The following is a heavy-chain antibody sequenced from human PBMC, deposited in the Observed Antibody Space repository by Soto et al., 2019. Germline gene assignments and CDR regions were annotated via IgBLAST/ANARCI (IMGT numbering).Heavy chain of an antibody. CDR3: ARAGVTPDFFDY. CDR2: FESGGSI. Sequence: GGSLRLSCAASGFSVRTNYMSWVRQAPGKGLEWVSVFESGGSIYYADSVKGRLIISRDYARNTVDLQLNSLRADDTAVYYCARAGVTPDFFDYWGEGTLAPVSS. V-gene: IGHV3-53*01. J-gene: IGHJ4*02. D-gene: IGHD2-21*02. CDR1: GFSVRTNY.